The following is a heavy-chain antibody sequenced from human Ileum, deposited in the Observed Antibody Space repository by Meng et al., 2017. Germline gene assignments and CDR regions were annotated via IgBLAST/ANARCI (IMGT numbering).Heavy chain of an antibody. D-gene: IGHD3-22*01. CDR1: GGSVSRAGYH. V-gene: IGHV4-61*08. J-gene: IGHJ4*02. CDR2: MYFSGST. Sequence: QVQLQDAGPGLVRPSATLSLICTVSGGSVSRAGYHWSWIRQPPGKGLEWIGYMYFSGSTKYNASLKSRVSIPVDTSKKQFSLNLTSVTAADTAVYYCARGHYDKYFDSWGQGTLVTVSS. CDR3: ARGHYDKYFDS.